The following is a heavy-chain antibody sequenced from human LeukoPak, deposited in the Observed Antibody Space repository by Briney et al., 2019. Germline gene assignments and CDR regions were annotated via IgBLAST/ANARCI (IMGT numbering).Heavy chain of an antibody. CDR2: IIPIFGTA. V-gene: IGHV1-69*05. CDR3: ASGLLTQNWFDP. Sequence: SVKVSCKAFGGSFSSEAISWVRQVPGQGLEWMGGIIPIFGTANYAQKFQGRVTITTDESTSTAYMELSSLRSEDTAVYYCASGLLTQNWFDPWGQGTLVTVSS. D-gene: IGHD2-21*02. CDR1: GGSFSSEA. J-gene: IGHJ5*02.